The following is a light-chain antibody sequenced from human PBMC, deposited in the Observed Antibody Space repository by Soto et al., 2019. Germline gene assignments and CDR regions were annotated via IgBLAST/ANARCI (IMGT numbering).Light chain of an antibody. J-gene: IGKJ4*01. CDR3: QQYGSSPLT. V-gene: IGKV3-20*01. CDR2: AAS. Sequence: EIVLAQSPGTLSLSPGQRATLSCRASQSVSRDYVAWYQHKPGQAPRLLIYAASSRPSGIPDRFGGSGSGAGLHLNINRLEPEEFAIVYCQQYGSSPLTFGGGTRVEFK. CDR1: QSVSRDY.